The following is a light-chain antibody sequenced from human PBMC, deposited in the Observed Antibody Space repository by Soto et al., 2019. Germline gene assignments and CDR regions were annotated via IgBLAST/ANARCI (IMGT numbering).Light chain of an antibody. V-gene: IGKV3-20*01. CDR1: RRVTTTY. J-gene: IGKJ1*01. CDR3: QQYGDSPPWT. Sequence: DIVLTQSPATLSLSPGERATLSCRASRRVTTTYVAWYQQKPGQAPRLLIYGASTRATGIPSRFSGSGSGTDFTLTISRLEPEDFAVYYCQQYGDSPPWTFGQGTKVDIK. CDR2: GAS.